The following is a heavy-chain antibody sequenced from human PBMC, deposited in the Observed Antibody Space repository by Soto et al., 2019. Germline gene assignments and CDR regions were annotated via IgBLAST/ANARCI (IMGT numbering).Heavy chain of an antibody. Sequence: GGALGLSCSASSFTFSSYAMSWVLESPVKGLEWVSAISGSGGSTYYADSVKGRFTISRDNSKNTLYLQMNSLRAEDTAVYYCAKSATVGATNFDYWGQGTLVTVSS. CDR3: AKSATVGATNFDY. D-gene: IGHD1-26*01. CDR1: SFTFSSYA. J-gene: IGHJ4*02. CDR2: ISGSGGST. V-gene: IGHV3-23*01.